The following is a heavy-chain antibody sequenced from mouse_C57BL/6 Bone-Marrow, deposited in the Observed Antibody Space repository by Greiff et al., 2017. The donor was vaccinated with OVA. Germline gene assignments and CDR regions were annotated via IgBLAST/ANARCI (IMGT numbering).Heavy chain of an antibody. CDR3: AYGSSVPWFAY. J-gene: IGHJ3*01. CDR1: GYTFTSYW. CDR2: IDPSDSYT. Sequence: VQLQQPGAELVRPGTSVKLSCKASGYTFTSYWMHWVKQRPGQGLEWIGVIDPSDSYTNYNQKFKGKATLTVDTSSSTAYMQLSSLTSEDSAVYYCAYGSSVPWFAYWGQGTLVTVSA. V-gene: IGHV1-59*01. D-gene: IGHD1-1*01.